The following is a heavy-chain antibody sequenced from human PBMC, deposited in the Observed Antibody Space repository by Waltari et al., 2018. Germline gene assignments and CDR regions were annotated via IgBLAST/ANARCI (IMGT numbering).Heavy chain of an antibody. CDR1: GGPFSSCA. CDR3: ARDQCSGGSCYRTNYYYGMDV. Sequence: QVQLVQSGAEVKKPGSSVKVSCKASGGPFSSCAISWVRQAPGQGLEWMGRIIPILGIANYAQKFQGRVTITADKSTSTAYMELSSLRSEDTAVYYCARDQCSGGSCYRTNYYYGMDVWGQGTTVTVSS. CDR2: IIPILGIA. V-gene: IGHV1-69*04. J-gene: IGHJ6*02. D-gene: IGHD2-15*01.